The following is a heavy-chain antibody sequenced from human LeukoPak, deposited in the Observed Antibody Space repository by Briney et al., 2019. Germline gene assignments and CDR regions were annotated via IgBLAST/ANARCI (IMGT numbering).Heavy chain of an antibody. J-gene: IGHJ5*02. CDR1: GFTFSSYA. Sequence: GGSLRLSCAASGFTFSSYAMHWVRQAPGKGLEWVAVISYDGSNKYYADSVKGRFTISRDNSKNTLYLQMNSLRSEDTAVYYCARDSNPVDPWGQGTLVTVSS. CDR3: ARDSNPVDP. V-gene: IGHV3-30*04. CDR2: ISYDGSNK.